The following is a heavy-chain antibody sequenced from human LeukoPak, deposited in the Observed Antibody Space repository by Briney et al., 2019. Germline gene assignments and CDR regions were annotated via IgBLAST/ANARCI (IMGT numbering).Heavy chain of an antibody. Sequence: SETLSLTCTVSGGSLSSGSYYWSWIRQPAGKGLEWIGRIYTSGRTMYSPSLKSRVTISADTSKNQFSLKLNSVTAADSAMYYCAKSGGYGLIDYWGQGTLVTVSS. CDR1: GGSLSSGSYY. V-gene: IGHV4-61*02. CDR2: IYTSGRT. CDR3: AKSGGYGLIDY. J-gene: IGHJ4*01. D-gene: IGHD1-26*01.